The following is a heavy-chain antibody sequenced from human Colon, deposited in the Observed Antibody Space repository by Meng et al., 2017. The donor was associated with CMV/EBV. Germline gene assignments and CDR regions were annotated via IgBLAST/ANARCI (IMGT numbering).Heavy chain of an antibody. Sequence: ASVKVSCKASHYTFNSYGISWLRQAPGQGLEWMGWISVYNGNTNYTQKLQGRVTMTTDTSTSTAYMELRSLRSDDTAVYYCARDSGTYYREPYYFDYWARERWSPSPQ. V-gene: IGHV1-18*01. CDR3: ARDSGTYYREPYYFDY. D-gene: IGHD1-26*01. CDR2: ISVYNGNT. CDR1: HYTFNSYG. J-gene: IGHJ4*02.